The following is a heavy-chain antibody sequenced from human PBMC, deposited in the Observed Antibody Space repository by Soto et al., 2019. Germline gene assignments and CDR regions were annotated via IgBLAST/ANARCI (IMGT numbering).Heavy chain of an antibody. CDR2: ISGKNGNT. J-gene: IGHJ4*02. D-gene: IGHD6-19*01. CDR3: ARDSFPLLSVAGTDFDY. Sequence: QVQLVQSGAEVKKPGASVKVSCKASGYTFTSYGISWVRQAPGQGHEWMGWISGKNGNTNYAQKFKGRVTMTTDTFTSTAYMELRSLRSDDTAVYYCARDSFPLLSVAGTDFDYWGQGTLVTVSS. CDR1: GYTFTSYG. V-gene: IGHV1-18*01.